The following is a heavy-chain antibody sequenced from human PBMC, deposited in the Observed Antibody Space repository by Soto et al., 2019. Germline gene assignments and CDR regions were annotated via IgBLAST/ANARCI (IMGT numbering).Heavy chain of an antibody. J-gene: IGHJ6*02. D-gene: IGHD3-16*01. CDR3: ARGGYYYGMDV. CDR2: IYYSGST. CDR1: GGSISSYY. V-gene: IGHV4-59*01. Sequence: TLSLTCTVSGGSISSYYWSWIRQPPGKGLEWIGYIYYSGSTNYNPSLKSRVTISVDTSKNQFSLKLSSVTAADTAVYYCARGGYYYGMDVWGQGTTVTVSS.